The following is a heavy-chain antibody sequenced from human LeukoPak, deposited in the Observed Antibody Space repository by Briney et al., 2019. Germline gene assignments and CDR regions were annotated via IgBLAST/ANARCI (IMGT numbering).Heavy chain of an antibody. Sequence: SETLSLTCTVSGGSISSYYWSWIRQPAGKGLEWIGRIYTSGSTNYNPSLKSRVTMSVDTSKNHFSLKLSSVTAADTAVYYCARSNDYSLLYFFDYWGQGTLVAVSS. CDR3: ARSNDYSLLYFFDY. CDR2: IYTSGST. J-gene: IGHJ4*02. D-gene: IGHD2-15*01. CDR1: GGSISSYY. V-gene: IGHV4-4*07.